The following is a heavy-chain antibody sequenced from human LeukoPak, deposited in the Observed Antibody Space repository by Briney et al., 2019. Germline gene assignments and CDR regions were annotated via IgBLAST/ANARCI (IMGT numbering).Heavy chain of an antibody. CDR2: IKQDGGEF. CDR1: GFTFSGYW. D-gene: IGHD3/OR15-3a*01. Sequence: GGSLRLSCVASGFTFSGYWMSWVRQAPGEGLEWVANIKQDGGEFYYVDAVKGRFTISRDNAKNSLYLQMNRLRTEDTAVYYCAKRSNFWTGYLDYWGQGTLVTVSS. CDR3: AKRSNFWTGYLDY. V-gene: IGHV3-7*05. J-gene: IGHJ4*02.